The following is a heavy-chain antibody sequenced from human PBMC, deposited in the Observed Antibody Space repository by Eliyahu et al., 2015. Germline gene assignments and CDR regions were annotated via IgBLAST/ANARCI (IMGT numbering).Heavy chain of an antibody. CDR3: ASRDITMIVPGGFDY. Sequence: QLQLQESGPGLVKPSETLSLTCTVSGXSISSSSYYWGWXRQPXGKGLEWIGSIYYSGSTYYNPSLKSRVTISVDTSKNQFSLKLSSVTAADTAVYYCASRDITMIVPGGFDYWGQGTLVTVSS. J-gene: IGHJ4*02. CDR2: IYYSGST. V-gene: IGHV4-39*01. D-gene: IGHD3-22*01. CDR1: GXSISSSSYY.